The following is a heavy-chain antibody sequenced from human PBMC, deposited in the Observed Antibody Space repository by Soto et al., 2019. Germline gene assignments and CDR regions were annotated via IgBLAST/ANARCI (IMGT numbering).Heavy chain of an antibody. Sequence: SETLSLTCSVSGGSISGYYWIWIRQPAGKGLEWIGRIYTSGSTNYNPSLKSRVTMSVDTSKNQFSLKLSSVTAADTAVYYCARAGVIAAAYNWFDPWGQGTLVTVSS. J-gene: IGHJ5*02. CDR1: GGSISGYY. D-gene: IGHD6-13*01. CDR3: ARAGVIAAAYNWFDP. V-gene: IGHV4-4*07. CDR2: IYTSGST.